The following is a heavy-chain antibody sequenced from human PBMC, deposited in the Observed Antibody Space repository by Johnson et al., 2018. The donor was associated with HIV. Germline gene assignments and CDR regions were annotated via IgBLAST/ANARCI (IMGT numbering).Heavy chain of an antibody. CDR1: GFTFSSYA. CDR2: ISYDGSNK. J-gene: IGHJ3*02. D-gene: IGHD6-6*01. V-gene: IGHV3-30-3*01. CDR3: ARGEEEQLGDAFDI. Sequence: QMQLVESGGGVVQPGRSLRLSCAASGFTFSSYAMHWVRQAPGKGLEWVAVISYDGSNKYYADSVKGRFTISRDNSKNTLYLQMNSLRAEDTAEYYCARGEEEQLGDAFDIWGQGTMVTVSS.